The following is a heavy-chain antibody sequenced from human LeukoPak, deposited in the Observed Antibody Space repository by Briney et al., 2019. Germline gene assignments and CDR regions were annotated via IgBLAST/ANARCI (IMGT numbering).Heavy chain of an antibody. J-gene: IGHJ4*02. CDR1: GFTFDDCA. CDR3: AKESSSGYYSDFDY. Sequence: GGSLRLSCAASGFTFDDCAMHWVRQAPGKGLEWFSGISWNGGSIGYADSVKGRFTISRDNAKNSLYLQMNSLRAEDTALYHCAKESSSGYYSDFDYWGQGTLVTVSS. V-gene: IGHV3-9*01. CDR2: ISWNGGSI. D-gene: IGHD3-22*01.